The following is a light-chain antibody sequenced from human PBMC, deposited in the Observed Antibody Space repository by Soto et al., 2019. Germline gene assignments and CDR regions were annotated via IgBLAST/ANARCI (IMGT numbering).Light chain of an antibody. CDR2: GAS. CDR3: QQYGSSSYT. Sequence: EIVLTQSPGTLSLSPGERATLSCRASQSVSSSYLAWYQQKPGQAPRLLIYGASRRATGIPDRFSGSGSGTDFTITISRLEPEDYVVYYCQQYGSSSYTLGQGTKLEMK. J-gene: IGKJ2*01. CDR1: QSVSSSY. V-gene: IGKV3-20*01.